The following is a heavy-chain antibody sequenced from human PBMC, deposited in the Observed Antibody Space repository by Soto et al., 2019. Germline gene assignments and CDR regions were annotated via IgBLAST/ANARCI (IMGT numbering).Heavy chain of an antibody. D-gene: IGHD1-1*01. CDR3: ARRLSGPKEEYNAYYFYGLDV. CDR1: GYRFSNYW. J-gene: IGHJ6*02. CDR2: IDPNDFYS. Sequence: GESLKISCQASGYRFSNYWITWVRQMAGKGLEWMGTIDPNDFYSNSGPSLQGHVTISADRSINTAYLHWNSLKASDTAIYYCARRLSGPKEEYNAYYFYGLDVWGQGTTVT. V-gene: IGHV5-10-1*01.